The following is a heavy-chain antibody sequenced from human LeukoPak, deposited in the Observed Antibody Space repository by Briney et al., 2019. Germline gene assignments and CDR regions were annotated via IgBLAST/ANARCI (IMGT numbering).Heavy chain of an antibody. D-gene: IGHD1-26*01. Sequence: SVKVSCKASGYTFTGYYMHWVRQAPGQGLEWMGGIIPIFGTANYAQKFQGRVTITADESTSTAYMELSSLRSEDTAVYYCARAFDLGATGNWFDPWGQGTLVTVSS. V-gene: IGHV1-69*13. J-gene: IGHJ5*02. CDR1: GYTFTGYY. CDR3: ARAFDLGATGNWFDP. CDR2: IIPIFGTA.